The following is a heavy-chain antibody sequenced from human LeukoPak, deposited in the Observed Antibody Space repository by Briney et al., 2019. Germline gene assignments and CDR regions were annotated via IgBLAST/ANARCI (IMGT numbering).Heavy chain of an antibody. CDR3: AKDTGLWFGELFSYFDY. J-gene: IGHJ4*02. V-gene: IGHV3-9*01. D-gene: IGHD3-10*01. Sequence: GGSLRLSCAASGFTFDEYAMHWVRQAPGKGLEWVSGISWNSGSIGYADSVKGRFTISRDNAKNSLYLQMNSLRAEDTALYYCAKDTGLWFGELFSYFDYWGQGTLVTVSS. CDR1: GFTFDEYA. CDR2: ISWNSGSI.